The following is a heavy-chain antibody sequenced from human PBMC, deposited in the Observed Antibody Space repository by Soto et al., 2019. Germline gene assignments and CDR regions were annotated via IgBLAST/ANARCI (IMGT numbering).Heavy chain of an antibody. D-gene: IGHD1-1*01. CDR3: ASAIRYGGLVDY. Sequence: TLSLTCTVSGGSISSYYWSWIRQPPGKGLEWIGYIYYSGSTNYNPSLKSRVTISVDTSKNQFSLKLSSVTAADTAVYYCASAIRYGGLVDYWGQGTLVTVSS. V-gene: IGHV4-59*01. J-gene: IGHJ4*02. CDR2: IYYSGST. CDR1: GGSISSYY.